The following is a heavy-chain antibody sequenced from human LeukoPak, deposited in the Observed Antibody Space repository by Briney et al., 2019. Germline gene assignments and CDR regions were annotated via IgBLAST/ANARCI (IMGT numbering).Heavy chain of an antibody. CDR3: AKLEGRFSWYFDS. V-gene: IGHV4-34*01. Sequence: SETLSLTCAVYGGSFSGYYWSWIRQPPGKGLEWIGEINHSGNTNSNPSLKSRVTISVDTSKNQFSLRLSSVTAADTAVYYCAKLEGRFSWYFDSWGQGTLVTVSS. J-gene: IGHJ4*02. CDR2: INHSGNT. CDR1: GGSFSGYY.